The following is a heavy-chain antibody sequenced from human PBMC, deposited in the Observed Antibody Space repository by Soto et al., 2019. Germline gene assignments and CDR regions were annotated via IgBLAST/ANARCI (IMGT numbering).Heavy chain of an antibody. CDR3: ARWSSPRRVGYCRGGSCYGWFDP. Sequence: SETLSLTCTVSGGSISSGDYYWSWIRQHPGKGLEWIGYIYYSGSTYYNPSLKSRVTISVDTSKNQFSLKLSSVTAADTAVYYCARWSSPRRVGYCRGGSCYGWFDPWGQGTLVTVSS. CDR2: IYYSGST. J-gene: IGHJ5*02. V-gene: IGHV4-31*03. D-gene: IGHD2-15*01. CDR1: GGSISSGDYY.